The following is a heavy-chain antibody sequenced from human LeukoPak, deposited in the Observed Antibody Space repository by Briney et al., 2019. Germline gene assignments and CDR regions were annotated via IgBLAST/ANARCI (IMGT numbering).Heavy chain of an antibody. Sequence: PSETLSLTCTVSGGSISSPGYYWSWTRQRPGKGVEWVGFIYYSGTTYYNPSLKSRVFISLNTSQNQVSLQLSSVTAADTAVYYCARATGGAAAADFDPWGQGTLVTVSS. V-gene: IGHV4-31*03. D-gene: IGHD6-13*01. J-gene: IGHJ5*02. CDR3: ARATGGAAAADFDP. CDR1: GGSISSPGYY. CDR2: IYYSGTT.